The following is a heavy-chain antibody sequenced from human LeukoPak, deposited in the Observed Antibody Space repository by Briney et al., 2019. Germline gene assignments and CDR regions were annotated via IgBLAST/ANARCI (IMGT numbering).Heavy chain of an antibody. V-gene: IGHV4-34*01. CDR1: GGSFSGYY. Sequence: SETLSLTCAVYGGSFSGYYWSWIRQPPGKGLEWIGEINHSGSTNYNPSLKSRVTISVDTSKNQFSLKLSSVTAADTAVYYCAIRGYSYGYTDHWGQGTLVTVSS. J-gene: IGHJ4*02. CDR2: INHSGST. D-gene: IGHD5-18*01. CDR3: AIRGYSYGYTDH.